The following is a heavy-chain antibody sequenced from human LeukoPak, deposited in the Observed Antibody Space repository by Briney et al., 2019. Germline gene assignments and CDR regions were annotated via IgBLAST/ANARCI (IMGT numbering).Heavy chain of an antibody. CDR1: GGSISSSSYY. CDR2: IYYSGST. V-gene: IGHV4-39*01. J-gene: IGHJ3*02. D-gene: IGHD3-3*01. Sequence: KSSETLSLTCTVSGGSISSSSYYWGWIRQPPGKGLEWIGSIYYSGSTYYNPPLKSRVTISVDTSKNQFSLKLSSVTAADTAVYYCASPFYDFWSGAFDIWGQGTMVTVSS. CDR3: ASPFYDFWSGAFDI.